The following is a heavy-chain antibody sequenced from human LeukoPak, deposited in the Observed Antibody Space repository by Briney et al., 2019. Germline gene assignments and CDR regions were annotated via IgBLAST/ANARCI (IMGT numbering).Heavy chain of an antibody. J-gene: IGHJ4*02. CDR2: IYYSGST. Sequence: SQTLSLTCTVSGGSISSGDYYWSWIRQPPGKGLEWIGYIYYSGSTYYNPSLKSRVTISVDTSKNQFSLKLSSVTAADTAVYYCVRVSYSSSYYFDSWGQGNLVTVSS. D-gene: IGHD6-6*01. CDR3: VRVSYSSSYYFDS. CDR1: GGSISSGDYY. V-gene: IGHV4-30-4*01.